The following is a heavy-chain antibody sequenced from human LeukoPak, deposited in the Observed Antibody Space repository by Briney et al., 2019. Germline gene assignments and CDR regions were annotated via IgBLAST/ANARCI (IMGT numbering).Heavy chain of an antibody. V-gene: IGHV4-59*01. D-gene: IGHD3-22*01. Sequence: SETLSLTCAVSGGPIIASYWSWIRQPPGKGLEWFGYTHYSGTGNYNPSLKSRVTISIDTSKNRFSLRLTSVTAADTAVYYCARVRFYDTTGYSTSYYLDYWGQGALVTVSS. CDR1: GGPIIASY. CDR3: ARVRFYDTTGYSTSYYLDY. CDR2: THYSGTG. J-gene: IGHJ4*02.